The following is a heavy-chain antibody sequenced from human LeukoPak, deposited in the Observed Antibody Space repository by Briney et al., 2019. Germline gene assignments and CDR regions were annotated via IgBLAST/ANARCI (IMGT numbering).Heavy chain of an antibody. V-gene: IGHV4-4*07. D-gene: IGHD1-26*01. J-gene: IGHJ4*02. CDR2: VYSSGNT. Sequence: PSETLSLTCTVSGGSISSYYLSWIRQPAGKGLEWVGRVYSSGNTNYSPSLKSRLPMSVDTSRNQFSLRLTALTAAAPAVYSCAGMYSGTYGGIDFWGQGTLVTVSS. CDR3: AGMYSGTYGGIDF. CDR1: GGSISSYY.